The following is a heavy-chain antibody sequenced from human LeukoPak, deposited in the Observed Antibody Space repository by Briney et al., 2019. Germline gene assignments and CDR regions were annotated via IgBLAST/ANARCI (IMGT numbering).Heavy chain of an antibody. CDR2: INPNSGGT. Sequence: GASVKVSCKASGYTFTGYYMHWVRQAPGQGLEWMGWINPNSGGTNYARKFQGRVTMTRDTSISTAYMELSRLRSDDTAVYYCARDNYYGSGSYGTTDYWGQGTLVTVSS. V-gene: IGHV1-2*02. J-gene: IGHJ4*02. D-gene: IGHD3-10*01. CDR3: ARDNYYGSGSYGTTDY. CDR1: GYTFTGYY.